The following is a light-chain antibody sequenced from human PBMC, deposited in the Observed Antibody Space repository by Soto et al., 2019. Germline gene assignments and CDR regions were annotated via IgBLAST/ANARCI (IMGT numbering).Light chain of an antibody. CDR3: QQRSIWPRGT. J-gene: IGKJ1*01. CDR2: DAS. V-gene: IGKV3-11*01. CDR1: QSVSSY. Sequence: IVLSQSPTTLSLSPRERATLSCRASQSVSSYLAWYQQKPGQAPRLLIYDASNRATGIPARFSGSGSGTDFTLTISSLEPEDFAVYYCQQRSIWPRGTFGHGTKV.